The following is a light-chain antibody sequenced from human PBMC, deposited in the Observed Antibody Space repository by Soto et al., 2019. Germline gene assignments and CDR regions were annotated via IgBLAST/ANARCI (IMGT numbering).Light chain of an antibody. Sequence: QSVLTQPPSVSGAPGQRVTISCTGSSSNIGAGYDVHWYQQLPGTAPKLLIYGNSNRPSGVPDRFSGSKSGTSASLAITGLRAEDEAEYYCQSYDSSLSGWVFAGGTKLTV. CDR1: SSNIGAGYD. J-gene: IGLJ3*02. CDR2: GNS. CDR3: QSYDSSLSGWV. V-gene: IGLV1-40*01.